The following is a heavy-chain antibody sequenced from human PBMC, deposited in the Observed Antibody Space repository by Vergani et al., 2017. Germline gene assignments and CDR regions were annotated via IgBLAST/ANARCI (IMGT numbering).Heavy chain of an antibody. D-gene: IGHD6-13*01. Sequence: QVQLVQSGAEVKKPGASVQVSCKASGYTFTSYYMHWVRQAPGQGLEWMGIINPSGGSTSYAQKFQGRVTMTRDTSTSTVYMELCSLRSEDTAGYYCARETSIAAAYGMDVWGQGTTVTVSS. CDR1: GYTFTSYY. CDR2: INPSGGST. CDR3: ARETSIAAAYGMDV. J-gene: IGHJ6*02. V-gene: IGHV1-46*01.